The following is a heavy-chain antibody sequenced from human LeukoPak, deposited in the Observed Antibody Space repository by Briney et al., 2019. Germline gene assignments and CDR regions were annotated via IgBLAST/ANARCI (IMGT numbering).Heavy chain of an antibody. CDR1: GFIFGDYA. V-gene: IGHV3-30*04. CDR3: ANSYDILTGYYGFDP. J-gene: IGHJ5*02. CDR2: ISYDGSNK. D-gene: IGHD3-9*01. Sequence: GSLRLSCTASGFIFGDYAMSWVRQAPGKGLEWVAVISYDGSNKYYADSVKGRFTISRDNSKNTLYLQMNSLRAEDTAVYYCANSYDILTGYYGFDPWGQGTLVTVSS.